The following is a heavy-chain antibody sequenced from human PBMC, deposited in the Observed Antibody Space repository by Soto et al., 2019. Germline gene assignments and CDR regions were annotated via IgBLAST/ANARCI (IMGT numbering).Heavy chain of an antibody. J-gene: IGHJ4*02. CDR1: GGSISSYY. CDR2: IYYSGST. D-gene: IGHD5-18*01. Sequence: SETLSLTCTVSGGSISSYYWSWIRQPPGKGLEWIGYIYYSGSTNYNPSLKSRVTMSVDTSKNQFSLKLSSVAAADTAVYYCARMTAMVRIDYWGQGTLVTVSS. CDR3: ARMTAMVRIDY. V-gene: IGHV4-59*01.